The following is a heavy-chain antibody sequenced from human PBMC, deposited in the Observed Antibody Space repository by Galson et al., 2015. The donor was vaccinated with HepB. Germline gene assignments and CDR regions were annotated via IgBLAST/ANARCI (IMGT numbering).Heavy chain of an antibody. CDR2: IYSGGST. CDR1: GFTVSSNY. Sequence: SLRLSCAASGFTVSSNYMSWVRQAPGKGLEWVSVIYSGGSTYYADSVKGRFTISRDNSKNTLYLQMNSLRAEDTAVYYCASALVWDGSGSYYNWYFDLWGRGTLVTVSS. CDR3: ASALVWDGSGSYYNWYFDL. J-gene: IGHJ2*01. V-gene: IGHV3-53*01. D-gene: IGHD3-10*01.